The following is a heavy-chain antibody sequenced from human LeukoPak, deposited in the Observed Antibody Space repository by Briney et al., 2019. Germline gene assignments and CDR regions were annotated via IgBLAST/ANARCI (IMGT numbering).Heavy chain of an antibody. CDR1: GGTFSSYA. V-gene: IGHV1-69*04. J-gene: IGHJ6*02. Sequence: GASVKVSCKASGGTFSSYAISWVRQAPGQGLEWMGRIIPILGIANYAQKFQGRVTITADKSTSTAYMELSSLRSEDTAVYYCARTILMDTAMVIVHYYGMDVWGQGTTVTVSS. CDR3: ARTILMDTAMVIVHYYGMDV. D-gene: IGHD5-18*01. CDR2: IIPILGIA.